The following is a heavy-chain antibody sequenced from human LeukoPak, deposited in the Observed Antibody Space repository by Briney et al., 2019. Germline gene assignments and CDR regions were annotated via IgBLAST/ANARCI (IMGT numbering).Heavy chain of an antibody. J-gene: IGHJ3*02. D-gene: IGHD6-6*01. CDR2: ISYDGSNK. CDR1: GFTFSSYA. CDR3: ARAIEYSSPSAFDI. Sequence: GGSLRLSCAASGFTFSSYAMHWVRQAPGKGLEWVAVISYDGSNKYYADPVKGRFTISRDNSKNTLYLQMNSLRAEDTAVYYCARAIEYSSPSAFDIWGQGTMVTVSS. V-gene: IGHV3-30-3*01.